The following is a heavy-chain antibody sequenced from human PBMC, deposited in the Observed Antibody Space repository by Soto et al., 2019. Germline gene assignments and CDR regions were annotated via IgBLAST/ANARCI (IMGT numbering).Heavy chain of an antibody. Sequence: TLSLTCAVSGGSISSGGYSWSWIRQPPGKGLEWIGYIYHSGSTYYNPSLKSRVTISVDRSKNQFSLKLSSVTAADTAVYYCARATRDYYYDSYYYFDYCGQGNLVTVYS. CDR3: ARATRDYYYDSYYYFDY. V-gene: IGHV4-30-2*01. CDR1: GGSISSGGYS. J-gene: IGHJ4*02. CDR2: IYHSGST. D-gene: IGHD3-22*01.